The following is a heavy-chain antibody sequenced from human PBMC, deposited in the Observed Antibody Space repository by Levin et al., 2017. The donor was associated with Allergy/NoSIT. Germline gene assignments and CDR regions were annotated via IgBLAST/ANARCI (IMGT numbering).Heavy chain of an antibody. J-gene: IGHJ4*02. CDR1: GFTFSNYA. D-gene: IGHD1-26*01. CDR3: AKEKYTGSQFDY. CDR2: VTGSGGGGGNT. Sequence: GGSLRLSCAASGFTFSNYAMNWVRQAPGKGLEWVSAVTGSGGGGGNTYYADSVKGRFTISRDDSKNTLFLQMNSLRADDTAIYYCAKEKYTGSQFDYWGQGTLVTVSS. V-gene: IGHV3-23*01.